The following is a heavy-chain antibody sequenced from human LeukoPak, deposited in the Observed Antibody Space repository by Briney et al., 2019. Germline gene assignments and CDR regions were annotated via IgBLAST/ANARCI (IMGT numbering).Heavy chain of an antibody. D-gene: IGHD3-9*01. J-gene: IGHJ4*02. CDR1: GFTFSSYW. CDR3: ARAKGYFDWLSTFDY. V-gene: IGHV3-7*01. CDR2: IKQDGSEK. Sequence: GGSLRLSCAASGFTFSSYWMSWVRQAPGKGLEWVANIKQDGSEKYYVDSVKGRFTISRDNAKNSLYLQMNSLRAEDTAVYYCARAKGYFDWLSTFDYWGQGTLVTVSS.